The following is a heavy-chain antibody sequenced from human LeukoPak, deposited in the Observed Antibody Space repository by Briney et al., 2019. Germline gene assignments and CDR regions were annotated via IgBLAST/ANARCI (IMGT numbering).Heavy chain of an antibody. Sequence: ASVKVSCKASGGTFSSYAISWVRQAPGQGLEWMGRIIPILGIANYAQKFQGRVTITADKSTSTAYMELSSLRSEDTAVYYCARGERTSYDSSGYYRSWGQGTLVTVSS. D-gene: IGHD3-22*01. CDR3: ARGERTSYDSSGYYRS. J-gene: IGHJ5*02. V-gene: IGHV1-69*04. CDR1: GGTFSSYA. CDR2: IIPILGIA.